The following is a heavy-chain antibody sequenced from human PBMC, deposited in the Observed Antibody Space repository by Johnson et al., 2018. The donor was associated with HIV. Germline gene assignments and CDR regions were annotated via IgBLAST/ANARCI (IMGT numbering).Heavy chain of an antibody. D-gene: IGHD3-22*01. CDR3: ARYGVSSGYYEEHDAFDI. CDR2: ISSSGSTI. Sequence: QVQLVESGGGVVQPGRSLRLSCVASGFKFSDYYMSWIRQAPGKGLEWVSYISSSGSTISYADSVKGRFTISRDNAKNSLYLQMNRLRAEDTAVYYCARYGVSSGYYEEHDAFDIWGQGTMVTVSS. V-gene: IGHV3-11*04. J-gene: IGHJ3*02. CDR1: GFKFSDYY.